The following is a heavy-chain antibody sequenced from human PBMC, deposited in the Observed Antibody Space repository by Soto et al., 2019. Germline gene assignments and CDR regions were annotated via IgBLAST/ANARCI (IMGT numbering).Heavy chain of an antibody. CDR3: AKEQGYCSSTSCYAWLETFNYYYYYMDV. Sequence: GGSLRLSCAASGFTFSSYAMSWVRQAPGKGLEWVSAISGSGGSTYYADSVKGRFTISRDNSKNTLYRQMNSLRAEATAVYYCAKEQGYCSSTSCYAWLETFNYYYYYMDVWGKGTTVTVSS. D-gene: IGHD2-2*01. CDR1: GFTFSSYA. V-gene: IGHV3-23*01. CDR2: ISGSGGST. J-gene: IGHJ6*03.